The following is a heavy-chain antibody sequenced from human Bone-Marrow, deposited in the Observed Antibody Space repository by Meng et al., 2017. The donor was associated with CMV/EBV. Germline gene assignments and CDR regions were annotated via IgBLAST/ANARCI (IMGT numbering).Heavy chain of an antibody. CDR3: ARASGGSGYSPPFDP. CDR2: IYYSGST. Sequence: GSLRLSCTVSGGSISSYYWSWIRQPPGKGLEWIASIYYSGSTYYSPSLASRVTISVDTSKNQFSLKLSSVTAADTAVYYCARASGGSGYSPPFDPWGQGTLVTVSS. J-gene: IGHJ5*02. V-gene: IGHV4-39*07. D-gene: IGHD3-3*01. CDR1: GGSISSYY.